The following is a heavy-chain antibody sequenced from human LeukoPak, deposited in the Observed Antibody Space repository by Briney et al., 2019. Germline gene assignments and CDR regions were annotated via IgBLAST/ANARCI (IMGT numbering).Heavy chain of an antibody. CDR2: ISGSGGST. CDR1: GFTVSSNY. Sequence: GGSLRLSCAASGFTVSSNYMSWVRQAPGKGLEWVSAISGSGGSTYYADSVKGRFTISRDSSKNTLYLQMNSLRAEDTAVYYCATVVVPAAKPLDYWGQGTLVTVSS. CDR3: ATVVVPAAKPLDY. J-gene: IGHJ4*02. D-gene: IGHD2-2*01. V-gene: IGHV3-23*01.